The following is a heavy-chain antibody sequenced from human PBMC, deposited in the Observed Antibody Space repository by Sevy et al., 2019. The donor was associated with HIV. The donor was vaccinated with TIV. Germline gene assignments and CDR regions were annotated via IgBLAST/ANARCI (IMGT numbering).Heavy chain of an antibody. V-gene: IGHV4-34*01. CDR3: ARSPPLKGCSSTSFYPLYYYYGMDV. CDR1: GGSFSGYY. J-gene: IGHJ6*02. CDR2: INHSGST. D-gene: IGHD2-2*01. Sequence: SETLSLTCAVYGGSFSGYYWSWIRQPPGKGLEWIGEINHSGSTNYNPSLKSRVTISVDTSKNQFSLKLSSVTAADTAVYYCARSPPLKGCSSTSFYPLYYYYGMDVWGQGTTVTVSS.